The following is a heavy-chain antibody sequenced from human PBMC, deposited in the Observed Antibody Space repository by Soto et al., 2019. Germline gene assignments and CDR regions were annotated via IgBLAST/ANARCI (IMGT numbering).Heavy chain of an antibody. Sequence: PGGSLRLSCAASGFTFSNAWMSWVRQAPGKGLEWVGRIKSKTDGGTTDYAAPVKGRFTISRDDSKNTLYLQMNSLKTEDTAVYYFTTEHLLWFGDAYYGMDVWGQGTTVTVSS. J-gene: IGHJ6*02. V-gene: IGHV3-15*01. CDR2: IKSKTDGGTT. CDR3: TTEHLLWFGDAYYGMDV. D-gene: IGHD3-10*01. CDR1: GFTFSNAW.